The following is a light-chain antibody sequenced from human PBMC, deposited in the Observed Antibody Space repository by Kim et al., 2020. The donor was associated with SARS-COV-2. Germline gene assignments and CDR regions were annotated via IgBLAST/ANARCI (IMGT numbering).Light chain of an antibody. CDR3: QQYKNWPPFT. CDR1: QSVRNN. Sequence: VSPGERATLSCRASQSVRNNLAWYQQTPGQTPRLLIYGASTRATGIPARFSGSRSGTEFTLIISSLQSEDFAVYYCQQYKNWPPFTFGQGTKLEI. J-gene: IGKJ2*01. V-gene: IGKV3-15*01. CDR2: GAS.